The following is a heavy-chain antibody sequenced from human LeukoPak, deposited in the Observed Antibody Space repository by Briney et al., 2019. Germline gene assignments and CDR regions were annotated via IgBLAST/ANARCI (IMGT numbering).Heavy chain of an antibody. CDR1: GYTFTSYG. CDR3: ARVPYRVKWEPTLIDY. J-gene: IGHJ4*02. D-gene: IGHD1-26*01. CDR2: ISAYNGNT. V-gene: IGHV1-18*01. Sequence: ASVKVSCKASGYTFTSYGISWVRQAPGQGLEWMGWISAYNGNTNYAQKLQGRVTMTTDTSTSTAYMELRSLRSDDTAVYYCARVPYRVKWEPTLIDYWGQGTLVTVSS.